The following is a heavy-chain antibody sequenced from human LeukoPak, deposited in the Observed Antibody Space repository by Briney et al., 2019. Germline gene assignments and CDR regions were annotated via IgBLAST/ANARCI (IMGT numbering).Heavy chain of an antibody. CDR3: TSVHIAAAGNFDY. CDR2: IRSKANSYAT. D-gene: IGHD6-13*01. V-gene: IGHV3-73*01. J-gene: IGHJ4*02. Sequence: PGGSLRLSCAASGFTFSGSAMHWVRQASGKGLEWVGRIRSKANSYATAYAASVKGRFTISRDDSKNTAYLQMNSLKTEDTAVYYCTSVHIAAAGNFDYWGQGTLVTVSS. CDR1: GFTFSGSA.